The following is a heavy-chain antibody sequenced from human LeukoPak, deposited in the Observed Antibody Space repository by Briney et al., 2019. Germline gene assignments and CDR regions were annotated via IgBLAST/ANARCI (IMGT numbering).Heavy chain of an antibody. Sequence: SVKVSCKACGYTFTSYGISWVRQGPGQGLEWMGRIIPILGIANYAQKFQGRVTITADKSTSTAYMELSSLRSEDTAVYYCARSSRDGSLDYWGQGTLVTVSS. CDR2: IIPILGIA. J-gene: IGHJ4*02. CDR1: GYTFTSYG. D-gene: IGHD5-24*01. CDR3: ARSSRDGSLDY. V-gene: IGHV1-69*04.